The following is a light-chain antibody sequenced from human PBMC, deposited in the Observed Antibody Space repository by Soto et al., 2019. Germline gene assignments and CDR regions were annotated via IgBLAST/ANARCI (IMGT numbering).Light chain of an antibody. CDR2: DAS. J-gene: IGKJ3*01. V-gene: IGKV3-11*01. CDR3: QQRATWPPFT. CDR1: QTVRTY. Sequence: EIVLTQSPATLSLSPGDRATLSCRASQTVRTYLGWYQQKPGQAPRLLIYDASNRATGIPARFSGSGSGTDFTLTISSLEPEDFAVYYCQQRATWPPFTCGPGTKVDLK.